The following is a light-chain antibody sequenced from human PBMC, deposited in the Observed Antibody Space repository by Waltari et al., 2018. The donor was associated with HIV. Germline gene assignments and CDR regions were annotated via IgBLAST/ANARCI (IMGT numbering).Light chain of an antibody. J-gene: IGLJ3*02. CDR1: SSNIANNY. CDR3: GTWDSSLSVGL. Sequence: QFVLTQAPSVSAAPGQNVTIYCSGSSSNIANNYVSWYQHFPGTAPKLLIYDINKRPSGIPDRFSGSKSGTSATLAIAGLQTGDEADYYCGTWDSSLSVGLFGGGTKVTVL. V-gene: IGLV1-51*01. CDR2: DIN.